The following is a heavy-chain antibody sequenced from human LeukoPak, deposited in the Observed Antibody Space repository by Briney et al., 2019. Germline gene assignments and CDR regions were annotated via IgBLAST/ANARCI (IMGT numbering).Heavy chain of an antibody. V-gene: IGHV3-66*01. Sequence: GGSLRLSCTVSGFTVSSNYMSWVRQAPGKGLEWVSVIYSGGSTYYADSVKGRFTISRDNSKNTLYLQMNSLRAEDTAVYYCARSQPKYRAMKDWGQGTLVTVSS. CDR3: ARSQPKYRAMKD. CDR2: IYSGGST. CDR1: GFTVSSNY. D-gene: IGHD5-18*01. J-gene: IGHJ4*02.